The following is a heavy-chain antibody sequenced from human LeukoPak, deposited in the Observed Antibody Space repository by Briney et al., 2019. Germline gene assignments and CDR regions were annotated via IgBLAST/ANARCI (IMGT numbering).Heavy chain of an antibody. CDR2: INQDVSEI. Sequence: PGGSLRLSCAASGFTLSSYWMSWVRQAPGKGLEWVANINQDVSEINYVDSVKGRFTISRDNSKNTLYLQMNSLRAEDTAVYYCAKDPTYYYGSGSYQHYYYYMDVWGKGTTVTISS. CDR1: GFTLSSYW. V-gene: IGHV3-7*01. J-gene: IGHJ6*03. D-gene: IGHD3-10*01. CDR3: AKDPTYYYGSGSYQHYYYYMDV.